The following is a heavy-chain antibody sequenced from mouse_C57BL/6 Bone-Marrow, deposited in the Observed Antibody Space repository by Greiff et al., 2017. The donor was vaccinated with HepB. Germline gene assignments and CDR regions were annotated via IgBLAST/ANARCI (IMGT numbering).Heavy chain of an antibody. CDR2: IDPENGDT. CDR1: GFNIKDDY. Sequence: VQLQQSGAELVRPGASVKLSCTASGFNIKDDYMHWVKQRPEQGLEWIGWIDPENGDTEYASKFQGKATITADTSSNTAYLQLSSRTSEDTAVYYCTTLYYDGSSGFAYWGQGTLVTVSA. V-gene: IGHV14-4*01. CDR3: TTLYYDGSSGFAY. J-gene: IGHJ3*01. D-gene: IGHD1-1*01.